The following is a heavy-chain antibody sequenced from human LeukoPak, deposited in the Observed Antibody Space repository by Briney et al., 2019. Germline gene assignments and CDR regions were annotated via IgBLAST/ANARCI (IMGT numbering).Heavy chain of an antibody. D-gene: IGHD3-22*01. CDR2: ISGRP. Sequence: GGSLRLSCAASGFTFSNYAMSWVRQAPGKGLEWVSAISGRPSYADSVKGRFTISRDNAKSSLYLQMNSLRAEDTAVYYCARTDYYYSYFDPWGQGTLVTVSS. CDR1: GFTFSNYA. CDR3: ARTDYYYSYFDP. V-gene: IGHV3-23*01. J-gene: IGHJ5*02.